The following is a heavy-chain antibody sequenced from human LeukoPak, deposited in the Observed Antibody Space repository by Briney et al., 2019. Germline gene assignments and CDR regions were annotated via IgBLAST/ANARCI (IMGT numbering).Heavy chain of an antibody. Sequence: SQTLSLTCTVSGGSISSGSYYWSWIRQPAGKGLEWIGRIYTSGSTNYNPSLKSRVTISVDTSKNQFSLKLSSVTAADTAVYYCARKRYYDVLTGPLIDWFDPWGQGTLVTVSS. CDR2: IYTSGST. CDR3: ARKRYYDVLTGPLIDWFDP. D-gene: IGHD3-9*01. CDR1: GGSISSGSYY. J-gene: IGHJ5*02. V-gene: IGHV4-61*02.